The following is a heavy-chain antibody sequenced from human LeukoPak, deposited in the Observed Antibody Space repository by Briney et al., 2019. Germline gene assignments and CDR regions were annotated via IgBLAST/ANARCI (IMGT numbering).Heavy chain of an antibody. V-gene: IGHV4-59*11. CDR3: ARSSPYEGYCSSTSCYPFDP. J-gene: IGHJ5*02. CDR2: IYYSGST. CDR1: GGSISSHY. D-gene: IGHD2-2*01. Sequence: PSETLSLTCTVSGGSISSHYWSWIRQPPGKGLEWIGYIYYSGSTNYNPSLKSRVTISVDTSKNQFSLKLSSVTAADTAVYYCARSSPYEGYCSSTSCYPFDPWGQGTLVTVSS.